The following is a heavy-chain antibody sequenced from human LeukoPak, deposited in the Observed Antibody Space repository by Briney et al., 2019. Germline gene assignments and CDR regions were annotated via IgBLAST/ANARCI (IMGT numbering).Heavy chain of an antibody. D-gene: IGHD3-16*02. CDR3: ASADYVWGSYRYTGGGFDY. CDR1: GYTFTSYA. J-gene: IGHJ4*02. CDR2: INAGNGNT. V-gene: IGHV1-3*01. Sequence: GASVKVSCKASGYTFTSYAMHWVRQAPGQRPEWMGWINAGNGNTKYSQKFQGRVTITRDTSASTAYMELSSLRSEDTAVYYCASADYVWGSYRYTGGGFDYWGQGTLVTVSS.